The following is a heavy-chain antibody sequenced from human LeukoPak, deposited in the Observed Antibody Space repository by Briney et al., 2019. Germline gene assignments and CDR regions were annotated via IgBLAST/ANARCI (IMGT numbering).Heavy chain of an antibody. V-gene: IGHV3-43*02. CDR2: ISGDGGST. J-gene: IGHJ5*02. CDR1: GFTFDDYA. Sequence: GGSLRLSCAASGFTFDDYAMHWVRQAPGKGLEWVSLISGDGGSTYYADSVKGRFTISRDNSKNSLYLQMNNLRTEVTALYYCAKDTPYFDWLFVNWSDPWGQGTLVTVSS. D-gene: IGHD3-9*01. CDR3: AKDTPYFDWLFVNWSDP.